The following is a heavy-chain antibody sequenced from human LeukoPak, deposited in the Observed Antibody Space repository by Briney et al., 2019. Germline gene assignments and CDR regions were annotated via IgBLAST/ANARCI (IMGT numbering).Heavy chain of an antibody. J-gene: IGHJ4*02. CDR3: TRDDVGRRYDY. Sequence: SQTLSLTCAISGDSVFSSTAAWNWIRQSPSRGLEWLGRTYYRSNWINEYAISVRGRIATNPDTSKNQFPLQLNSVTPEDTAVYFCTRDDVGRRYDYWGQGIRVTVSS. CDR1: GDSVFSSTAA. D-gene: IGHD1-26*01. V-gene: IGHV6-1*01. CDR2: TYYRSNWIN.